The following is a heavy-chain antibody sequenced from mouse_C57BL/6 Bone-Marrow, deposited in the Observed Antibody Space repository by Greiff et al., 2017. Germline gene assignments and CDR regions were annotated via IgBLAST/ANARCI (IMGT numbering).Heavy chain of an antibody. CDR2: ISSGSSTI. Sequence: DVKLVESGGGLVKPGGSLKLSCAASGFTFSDYGMHWVRQAPEKGLEWVAYISSGSSTIYYADTVKGRFTISRDNAKNTLFLQMTSLRSEDTAMYYCARKDSSGPYYYAMDYWGQGTSVTVSS. D-gene: IGHD3-2*02. J-gene: IGHJ4*01. CDR3: ARKDSSGPYYYAMDY. V-gene: IGHV5-17*01. CDR1: GFTFSDYG.